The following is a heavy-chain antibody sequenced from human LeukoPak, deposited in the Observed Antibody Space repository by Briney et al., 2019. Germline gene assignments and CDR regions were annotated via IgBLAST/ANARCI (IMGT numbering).Heavy chain of an antibody. CDR2: IYHSGST. CDR1: GGSISSSNW. Sequence: SGTLSLTCAVSGGSISSSNWCSWVRQPPGKGXXXXGEIYHSGSTNYNPSLKSRVTISVDKSKNQFSLKLSSVTAADTAVYYCATVYCGGDCYAFDIWGQGTMVTVSS. V-gene: IGHV4-4*02. D-gene: IGHD2-21*02. CDR3: ATVYCGGDCYAFDI. J-gene: IGHJ3*02.